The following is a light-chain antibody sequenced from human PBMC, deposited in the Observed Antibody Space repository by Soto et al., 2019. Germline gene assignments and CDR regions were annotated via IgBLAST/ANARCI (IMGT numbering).Light chain of an antibody. CDR3: QKYNSAPLT. V-gene: IGKV1-27*01. CDR1: QGIGVY. Sequence: DIQMTQSPSSLSASLGDRVTITCRASQGIGVYLAWFQQKPGKVPKLLIYDASALQSGVPSRFSGSGSGTDFTLTISSLQPEDFATYYCQKYNSAPLTFGGGTKVEIK. CDR2: DAS. J-gene: IGKJ4*01.